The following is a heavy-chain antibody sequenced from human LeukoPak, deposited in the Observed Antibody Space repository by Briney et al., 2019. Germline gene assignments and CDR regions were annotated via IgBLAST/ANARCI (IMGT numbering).Heavy chain of an antibody. CDR3: AKDQGVGSGYDSSGYYPDAFDI. J-gene: IGHJ3*02. D-gene: IGHD3-22*01. CDR2: ISGSGGST. V-gene: IGHV3-23*01. CDR1: GGSISSYD. Sequence: ETLSLTCAVSGGSISSYDWWSWVRQAPGKGLEWVSAISGSGGSTYYADSVKGRFTISRDNSKNTLYLQMNSLRAEDTAVYYCAKDQGVGSGYDSSGYYPDAFDIWGQGTMVTVSS.